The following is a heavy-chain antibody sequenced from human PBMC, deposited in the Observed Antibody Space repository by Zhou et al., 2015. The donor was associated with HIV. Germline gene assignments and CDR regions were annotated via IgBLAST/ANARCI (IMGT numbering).Heavy chain of an antibody. CDR3: ARDHNGVTRGXTTPRFDH. CDR1: GYSFASYG. CDR2: VSPYNGDT. J-gene: IGHJ4*02. Sequence: QVQLVQSGAEVKKPGAAVRVSCRTSGYSFASYGISWVRQAPGQGLQWMGWVSPYNGDTNYAQKFYGRVTLTTDTSATTAYMELRNLGSDDTAIYYCARDHNGVTRGXTTPRFDHWGQGTQVTVSS. D-gene: IGHD2-8*01. V-gene: IGHV1-18*01.